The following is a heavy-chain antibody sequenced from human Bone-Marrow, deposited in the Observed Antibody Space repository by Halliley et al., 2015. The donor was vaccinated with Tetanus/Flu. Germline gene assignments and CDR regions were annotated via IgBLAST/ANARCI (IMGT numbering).Heavy chain of an antibody. J-gene: IGHJ5*01. D-gene: IGHD3-10*01. Sequence: QVQLVQSGAEVEKPGASVRVSCKASGYSFTSYDINWVRQAPGQGLEWVGWMSPNNGHSGYAQKFQGRVTLTRDTSTSTAYMELSSLRSEDTAVYYCARNLYGTGSFDSWGQGTLVAVSS. CDR1: GYSFTSYD. CDR3: ARNLYGTGSFDS. CDR2: MSPNNGHS. V-gene: IGHV1-8*01.